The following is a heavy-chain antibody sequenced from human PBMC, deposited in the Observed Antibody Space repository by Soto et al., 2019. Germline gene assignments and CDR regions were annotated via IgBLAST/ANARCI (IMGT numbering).Heavy chain of an antibody. J-gene: IGHJ4*02. D-gene: IGHD4-4*01. CDR3: AKDSNKYSSSLRGRYFDY. V-gene: IGHV3-23*01. CDR1: GFPFSSQI. Sequence: RVPLRPSCLASGFPFSSQIMSWVRQAPGKRLEWVSGITGGGSNTFYADSVKGRFTISRDNSKNTLFLQMNSLGAEDTAVYYCAKDSNKYSSSLRGRYFDYWGQGIGVTVSS. CDR2: ITGGGSNT.